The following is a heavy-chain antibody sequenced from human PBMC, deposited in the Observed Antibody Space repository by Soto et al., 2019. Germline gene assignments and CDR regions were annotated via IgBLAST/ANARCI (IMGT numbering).Heavy chain of an antibody. CDR2: IYYSGST. D-gene: IGHD3-22*01. CDR3: ARGDSSGYYSGPYFDY. Sequence: PSETLSLTCTVSGGSISSGGYYWSWIRQHPGKGLEWIGYIYYSGSTYYNPSLKSRVTISVDTSKNQFSLKLSSVTAADTAVYYCARGDSSGYYSGPYFDYWGQGTLVTVSS. V-gene: IGHV4-31*03. J-gene: IGHJ4*02. CDR1: GGSISSGGYY.